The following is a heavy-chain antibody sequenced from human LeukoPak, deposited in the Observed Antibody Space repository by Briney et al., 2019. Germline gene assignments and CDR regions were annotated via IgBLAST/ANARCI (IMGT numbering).Heavy chain of an antibody. D-gene: IGHD7-27*01. V-gene: IGHV3-11*04. CDR1: GFTFHDSY. Sequence: GGSLRLSCEASGFTFHDSYMTWIRQALGKGLEWVSFISNSGDSIYYADSVKGRFITSRDNAKSSLYLQMNSLRAEDTALYYCGRGHWGLDYWGQGALVTVSS. J-gene: IGHJ4*02. CDR3: GRGHWGLDY. CDR2: ISNSGDSI.